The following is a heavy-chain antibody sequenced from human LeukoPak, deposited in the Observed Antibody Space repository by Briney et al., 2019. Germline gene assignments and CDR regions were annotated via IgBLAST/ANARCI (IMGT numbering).Heavy chain of an antibody. J-gene: IGHJ4*02. CDR1: GFTFSRYG. V-gene: IGHV3-33*01. CDR2: IWYDGSNK. D-gene: IGHD3-9*01. CDR3: ARDYDLLTGYYGTYDF. Sequence: GGSLRLSCAASGFTFSRYGMHWVRQAPGKGLEWVAVIWYDGSNKHYAASVKGRFTISRDNSKNTLYLQMSSLGVEDTAVYYCARDYDLLTGYYGTYDFWGQGTLVTVSS.